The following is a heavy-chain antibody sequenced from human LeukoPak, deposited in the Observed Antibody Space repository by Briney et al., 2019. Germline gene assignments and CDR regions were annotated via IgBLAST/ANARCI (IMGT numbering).Heavy chain of an antibody. Sequence: HGESLKISCKGSGYSFTSYWISWVRQMPGKGLEWMGRIDPSDSYTNYSPSFQGHVTISADKSISTAYLQWSSLKASDTAMYYCARRDRITMIVVPPEYGMDVWGQGTTVTVSS. CDR2: IDPSDSYT. CDR1: GYSFTSYW. D-gene: IGHD3-22*01. V-gene: IGHV5-10-1*01. J-gene: IGHJ6*02. CDR3: ARRDRITMIVVPPEYGMDV.